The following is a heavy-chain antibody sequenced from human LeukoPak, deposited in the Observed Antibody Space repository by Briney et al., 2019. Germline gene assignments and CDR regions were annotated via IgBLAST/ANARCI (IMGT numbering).Heavy chain of an antibody. Sequence: GGSLRLSCAASGFTFSSYAMSWVRQAPGKGLEWVSAISSTAGSTYYADSVKGRFTISRDNSKNTLYLQMNRLRAEDTAVYYCARDEPSPDSTDLDYWGQGTLVTVSS. V-gene: IGHV3-23*01. J-gene: IGHJ4*02. CDR2: ISSTAGST. CDR3: ARDEPSPDSTDLDY. D-gene: IGHD2/OR15-2a*01. CDR1: GFTFSSYA.